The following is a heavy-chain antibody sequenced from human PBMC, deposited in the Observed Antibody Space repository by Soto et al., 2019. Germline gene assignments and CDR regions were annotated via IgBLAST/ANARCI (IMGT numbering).Heavy chain of an antibody. J-gene: IGHJ5*02. CDR2: MNPNSGNT. CDR1: GYTFTSYD. V-gene: IGHV1-8*01. Sequence: ASVKVSCKASGYTFTSYDINCVRQATGQGLEWMGWMNPNSGNTGYAQKFQGRVTMTRNTSISTAYMELSSLRSEDTAVYYCAIRVWGQQLVNFDPWGQGTLVTSPQ. CDR3: AIRVWGQQLVNFDP. D-gene: IGHD6-13*01.